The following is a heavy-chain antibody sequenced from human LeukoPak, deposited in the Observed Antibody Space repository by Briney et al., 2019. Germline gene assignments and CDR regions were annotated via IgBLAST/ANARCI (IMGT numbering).Heavy chain of an antibody. D-gene: IGHD3-10*02. V-gene: IGHV3-9*03. CDR3: AKDIYYYVSGAFDY. CDR1: GFTFDDYA. Sequence: PGRSLRLSCAASGFTFDDYAMHWVRQAPGKGLEWVSGISWNSGSIGYADSVKGRFTISRDNAKNSLYPQMNSLRAEDMALYYCAKDIYYYVSGAFDYWGQGTLVTVSS. J-gene: IGHJ4*02. CDR2: ISWNSGSI.